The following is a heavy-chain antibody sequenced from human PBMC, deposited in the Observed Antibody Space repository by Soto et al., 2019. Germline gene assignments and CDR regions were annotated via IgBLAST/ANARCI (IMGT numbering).Heavy chain of an antibody. Sequence: SGPTLVNPTQALTLTCTFSGFSLSTTGMCVSWIRQPPGKALEWLALIDWADDKYYSTSLKTRLTISKDTSKNQVVLTMTNVEPVDTATYFCSRAVGGFTYGYPDYWGQGTLVTVSS. V-gene: IGHV2-70*01. CDR2: IDWADDK. J-gene: IGHJ4*02. D-gene: IGHD5-18*01. CDR1: GFSLSTTGMC. CDR3: SRAVGGFTYGYPDY.